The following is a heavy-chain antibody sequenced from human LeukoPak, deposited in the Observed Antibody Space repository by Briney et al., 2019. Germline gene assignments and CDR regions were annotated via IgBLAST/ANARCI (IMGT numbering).Heavy chain of an antibody. Sequence: GASVKVSCKASGYTFTSYYMHWVRQAPGQGLEWMGRINPNSGGTNYAQKFQGRVTMTRDTSISTAYMELSRLRSDDTAVYYCARERGVVGATTYWFDPWGQGTLVTVSS. CDR3: ARERGVVGATTYWFDP. CDR2: INPNSGGT. J-gene: IGHJ5*02. V-gene: IGHV1-2*06. D-gene: IGHD1-26*01. CDR1: GYTFTSYY.